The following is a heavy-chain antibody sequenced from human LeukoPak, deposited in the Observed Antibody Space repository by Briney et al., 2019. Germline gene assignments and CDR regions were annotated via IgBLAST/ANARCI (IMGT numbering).Heavy chain of an antibody. D-gene: IGHD3-16*02. Sequence: ASVKVSCKVSGYTFTDYYMHWVQQAPGKGLEWMGLVDPEDGETIYAQKFQGRVTITADTSTNTAYMELSSLRSEDTAVYYCAGGTIAFGGVIGRWGQGTLGTVSS. J-gene: IGHJ4*02. CDR3: AGGTIAFGGVIGR. V-gene: IGHV1-69-2*01. CDR2: VDPEDGET. CDR1: GYTFTDYY.